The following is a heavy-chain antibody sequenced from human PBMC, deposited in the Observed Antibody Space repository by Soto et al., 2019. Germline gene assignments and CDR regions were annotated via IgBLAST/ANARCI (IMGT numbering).Heavy chain of an antibody. CDR3: TRKVVTPSYYGMDV. J-gene: IGHJ6*02. V-gene: IGHV3-73*01. CDR1: GFTFISSA. Sequence: GGSLRLSFASSGFTFISSAMHWVRQASGKGLEWVGRISIKANGYATTYAASVKGRFAISRDDSKNMAYLQVNSLKTEDTGVYYCTRKVVTPSYYGMDVWGQGTTVTVSS. CDR2: ISIKANGYAT. D-gene: IGHD2-21*02.